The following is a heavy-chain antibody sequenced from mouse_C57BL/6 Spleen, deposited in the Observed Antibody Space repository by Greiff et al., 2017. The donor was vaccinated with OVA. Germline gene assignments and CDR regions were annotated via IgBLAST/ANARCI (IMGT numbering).Heavy chain of an antibody. CDR2: IRSKSNNYAT. Sequence: EVQRVESGGGLVQPKGSLKLSCAASGFSFNTYAMNWVRQAPGKGLEWVARIRSKSNNYATYYADSVKDRFTISRDDSESMLYLQMNNLKTEDTAMYYCVRRHTTGAWFAYWGQGTLVTVSA. V-gene: IGHV10-1*01. J-gene: IGHJ3*01. D-gene: IGHD1-1*01. CDR3: VRRHTTGAWFAY. CDR1: GFSFNTYA.